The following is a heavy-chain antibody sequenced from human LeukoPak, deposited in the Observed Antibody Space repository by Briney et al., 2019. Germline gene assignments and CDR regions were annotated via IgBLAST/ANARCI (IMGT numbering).Heavy chain of an antibody. D-gene: IGHD4-17*01. CDR1: GYTFTGYY. CDR2: ISPDSGGT. V-gene: IGHV1-2*02. Sequence: ASVKVSCKASGYTFTGYYIHWARQAPGQGLEWMGWISPDSGGTNYAQKFQGRVTMTRDTSISTAYMELRRLTSDDTAVYYCARIQGNGDYRDYWGQGTLVTVSS. CDR3: ARIQGNGDYRDY. J-gene: IGHJ4*02.